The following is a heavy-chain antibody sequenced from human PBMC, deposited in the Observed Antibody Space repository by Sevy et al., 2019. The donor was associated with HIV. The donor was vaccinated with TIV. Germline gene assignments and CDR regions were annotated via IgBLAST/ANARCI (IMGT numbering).Heavy chain of an antibody. CDR2: ISSGSSYR. CDR1: GFTFSTYT. D-gene: IGHD2-2*01. J-gene: IGHJ4*02. V-gene: IGHV3-21*01. CDR3: ARDGGCTSTSCLLYFDY. Sequence: GGSLRLSCAASGFTFSTYTMNWVRQAPGKGLEWVSSISSGSSYRYYADSVKGRFTISRDNAKNSLYLQMNSLRAEDSAIYYCARDGGCTSTSCLLYFDYWGQGTPVTVSS.